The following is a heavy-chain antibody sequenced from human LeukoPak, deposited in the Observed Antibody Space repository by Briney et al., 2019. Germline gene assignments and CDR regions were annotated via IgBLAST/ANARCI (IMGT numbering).Heavy chain of an antibody. V-gene: IGHV3-21*01. CDR3: ARPTTVTTISADAFDI. J-gene: IGHJ3*02. D-gene: IGHD4-17*01. CDR2: ISSGGTYK. CDR1: GFTFSDYT. Sequence: GGSLRLSCAASGFTFSDYTMNWVRQAPGKGLEWVSSISSGGTYKYYADSVKGRFTISRDNAQNSLYLQMNSLRAEDSSVYYCARPTTVTTISADAFDIWGQGTMVTVPS.